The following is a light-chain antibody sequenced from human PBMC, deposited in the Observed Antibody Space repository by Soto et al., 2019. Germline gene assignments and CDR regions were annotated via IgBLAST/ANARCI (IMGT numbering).Light chain of an antibody. Sequence: QSVLTQPPSVSGAPGQRVTISCTGNSSNIGARFDVHWYQQLPGTAPKLLIYGNSNRPSGVPDRFSGSKAGTSASLAITGLQAEDEADYYCQSYDSSLSGDVFGTGTKVTVL. J-gene: IGLJ1*01. CDR2: GNS. V-gene: IGLV1-40*01. CDR3: QSYDSSLSGDV. CDR1: SSNIGARFD.